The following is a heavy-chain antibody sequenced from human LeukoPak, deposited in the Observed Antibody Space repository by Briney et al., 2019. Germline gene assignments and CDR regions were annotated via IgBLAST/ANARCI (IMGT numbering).Heavy chain of an antibody. Sequence: GGSLRLSCAASGFTFSSHAMNWVRQAPGKGLEWVSAVSGGGVTTYYADSVKGRFTISRDNSENTLYLQMSSLRDEDTAVYYCAKVPGYYYDSSGSYFDYWGQGTLVTVPS. CDR3: AKVPGYYYDSSGSYFDY. V-gene: IGHV3-23*01. D-gene: IGHD3-22*01. J-gene: IGHJ4*02. CDR2: VSGGGVTT. CDR1: GFTFSSHA.